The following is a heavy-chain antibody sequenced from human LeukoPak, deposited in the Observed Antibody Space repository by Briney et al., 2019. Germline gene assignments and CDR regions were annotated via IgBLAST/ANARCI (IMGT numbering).Heavy chain of an antibody. CDR1: GYTFTSYY. Sequence: ASVKVSCKASGYTFTSYYMHWVRQAPGQGLEWMGIINPSGGSTSYAQKFQGRVTMTRDMSTSTVYMELSSLRSEDTAVYYCARDLWYYDFWSGYFGDYYYYYMDVWGKGTTVTVSS. J-gene: IGHJ6*03. D-gene: IGHD3-3*01. V-gene: IGHV1-46*01. CDR3: ARDLWYYDFWSGYFGDYYYYYMDV. CDR2: INPSGGST.